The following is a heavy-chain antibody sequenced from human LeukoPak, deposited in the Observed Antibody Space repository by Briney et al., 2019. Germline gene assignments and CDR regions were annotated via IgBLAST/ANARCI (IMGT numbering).Heavy chain of an antibody. Sequence: SETLSLACTVSGDSVSNYYWSWIRQPPGKRLEWIGCIYYSESATYNPSLKSRVTISLDTSKNQFFLKLSSVTAADTAVYYCARKRSFDLWGQGTQVTVSS. D-gene: IGHD3-9*01. J-gene: IGHJ4*02. CDR2: IYYSESA. V-gene: IGHV4-59*02. CDR3: ARKRSFDL. CDR1: GDSVSNYY.